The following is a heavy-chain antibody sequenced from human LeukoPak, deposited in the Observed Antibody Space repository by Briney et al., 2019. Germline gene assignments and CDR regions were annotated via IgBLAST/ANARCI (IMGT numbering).Heavy chain of an antibody. CDR3: ARGGYTSASHDY. D-gene: IGHD2-2*02. CDR2: IKLDGSEK. V-gene: IGHV3-7*04. J-gene: IGHJ4*02. Sequence: CVRAARRKGVERVANIKLDGSEKYYGDSVKGRFTISRDNAKNSLYLQMNSLRAADTAVYHCARGGYTSASHDYWGGGTLVTVS.